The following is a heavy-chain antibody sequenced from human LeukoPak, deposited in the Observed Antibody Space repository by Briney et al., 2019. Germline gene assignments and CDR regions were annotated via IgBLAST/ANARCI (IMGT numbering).Heavy chain of an antibody. CDR2: ISGSGGST. CDR1: GFTFSSYA. Sequence: GSLRLSCAASGFTFSSYAMSWVRQAPGKGLEWVSAISGSGGSTYYADSVKGRFTISRDNSKNTLYLQMNSLRAEDTAVYYCAKADRYSSSWYVFQHWGQGTLVTVSS. V-gene: IGHV3-23*01. D-gene: IGHD6-13*01. CDR3: AKADRYSSSWYVFQH. J-gene: IGHJ1*01.